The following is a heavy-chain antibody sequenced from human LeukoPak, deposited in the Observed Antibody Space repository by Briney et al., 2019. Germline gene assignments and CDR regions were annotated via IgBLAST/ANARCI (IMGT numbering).Heavy chain of an antibody. CDR2: IIPILGIA. Sequence: ASVKVSCKASGGTFSSYAISWVRQAPGQGLEWMGRIIPILGIANYAQKFQGRVTITADKSTSTAYMELSSLRSEDTAVYYCARWSYYGSGSSKYYYYGMDVWGQGTLVTVSS. CDR3: ARWSYYGSGSSKYYYYGMDV. V-gene: IGHV1-69*04. CDR1: GGTFSSYA. J-gene: IGHJ6*02. D-gene: IGHD3-10*01.